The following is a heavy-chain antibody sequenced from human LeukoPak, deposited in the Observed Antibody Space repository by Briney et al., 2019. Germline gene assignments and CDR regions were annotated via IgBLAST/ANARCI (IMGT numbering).Heavy chain of an antibody. CDR1: GFTFSSYA. Sequence: PGGSLRLSCAASGFTFSSYAMSWVRQAPGKGLEWVSAISGSGGSTYYADSVKGRFTISRDNSKKTLYLQMNSLRAEDTAVNYCAKVSVGARDYWGQGTLVTVSS. CDR2: ISGSGGST. J-gene: IGHJ4*02. CDR3: AKVSVGARDY. V-gene: IGHV3-23*01. D-gene: IGHD1-26*01.